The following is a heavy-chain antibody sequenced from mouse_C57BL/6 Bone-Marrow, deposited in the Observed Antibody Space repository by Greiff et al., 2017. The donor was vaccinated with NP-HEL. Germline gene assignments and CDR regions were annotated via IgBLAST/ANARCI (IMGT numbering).Heavy chain of an antibody. CDR1: GFTFSSYA. J-gene: IGHJ2*01. V-gene: IGHV5-9-1*02. Sequence: EVQRVESGEGLVKPGGSLKLSCAASGFTFSSYAMSWVRQTPEKRLEWVAYISSGGDYIYYADTVKGRFTISRDNARNTLYLQLSSVKSEDTAMYYCTRDSDGYYFDYWGQGTTLTVSS. D-gene: IGHD2-3*01. CDR3: TRDSDGYYFDY. CDR2: ISSGGDYI.